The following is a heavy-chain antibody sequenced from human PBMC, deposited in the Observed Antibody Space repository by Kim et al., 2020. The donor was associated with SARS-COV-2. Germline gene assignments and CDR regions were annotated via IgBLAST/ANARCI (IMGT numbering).Heavy chain of an antibody. Sequence: SETLSLTCTVSGGSISSYYWSWIRQPPGKGLEWMGYIYYSGSTNYNPSLKSRVTISVDTSKNQFSLKLSSVTAADTAVYYCARAYIPMYYYGSGSYSGWFDPWGQGTLVTVSS. D-gene: IGHD3-10*01. CDR3: ARAYIPMYYYGSGSYSGWFDP. V-gene: IGHV4-59*13. CDR2: IYYSGST. CDR1: GGSISSYY. J-gene: IGHJ5*02.